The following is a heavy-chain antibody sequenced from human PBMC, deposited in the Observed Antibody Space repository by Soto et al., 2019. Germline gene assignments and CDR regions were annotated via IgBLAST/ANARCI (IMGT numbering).Heavy chain of an antibody. D-gene: IGHD6-19*01. V-gene: IGHV3-23*01. J-gene: IGHJ4*02. CDR1: GFTFSSYA. CDR2: ISGSGGST. CDR3: AKMGGYSSGWLDY. Sequence: EVPLLESGGGLVQPGGSLRLSCAASGFTFSSYAMSWVRQAPGKGLEWVSTISGSGGSTYSADSVKGRFTISRDNSKNTLYLQMNSLRAEDTAVYYCAKMGGYSSGWLDYWGQGTLVTVSS.